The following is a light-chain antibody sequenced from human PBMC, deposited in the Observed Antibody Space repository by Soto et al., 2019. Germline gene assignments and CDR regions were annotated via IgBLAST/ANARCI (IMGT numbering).Light chain of an antibody. CDR2: DAA. CDR3: QQRASWPLT. V-gene: IGKV3-11*01. J-gene: IGKJ4*01. Sequence: EIVLTQSPATLSLSPGERATLSCRASQYIGGYLAWYQLRPSQGPRLLIFDAASRATGIPDRVSGSGSGTDFTLTISRLEPEDFAVYYCQQRASWPLTFGGGTKVEIK. CDR1: QYIGGY.